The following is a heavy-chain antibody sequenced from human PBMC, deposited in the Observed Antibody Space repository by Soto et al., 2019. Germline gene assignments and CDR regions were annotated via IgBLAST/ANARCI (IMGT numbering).Heavy chain of an antibody. CDR3: ARDVGYCSGGSCYQFDY. J-gene: IGHJ4*02. V-gene: IGHV4-59*01. CDR1: GGSISSYY. Sequence: PSETLSLTCTVSGGSISSYYWSWIRQPPGKGLEWIGYIYYSGSTNYNPSLKSRVTISVDTSKNQFSLKLSSVTAADTAVYYCARDVGYCSGGSCYQFDYCGQGTLVTVSS. CDR2: IYYSGST. D-gene: IGHD2-15*01.